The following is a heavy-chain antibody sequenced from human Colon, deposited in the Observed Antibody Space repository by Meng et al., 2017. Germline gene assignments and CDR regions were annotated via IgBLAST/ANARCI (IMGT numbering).Heavy chain of an antibody. CDR1: GGSISSGDYY. CDR2: IYYSGST. Sequence: SGLRPGQPSQTLSLTCTVSGGSISSGDYYWSWIRQPPGKGLEWIGYIYYSGSTYSNASLKSRVTISIDRSKNQFSLKLSSVTAADTAVYYCARDRKHYGERGWFDPWGQGTLVTVSS. V-gene: IGHV4-30-4*01. J-gene: IGHJ5*02. D-gene: IGHD4-17*01. CDR3: ARDRKHYGERGWFDP.